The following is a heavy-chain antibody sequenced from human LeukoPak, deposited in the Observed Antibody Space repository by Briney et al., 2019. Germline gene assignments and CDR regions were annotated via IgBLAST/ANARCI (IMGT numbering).Heavy chain of an antibody. CDR2: IIPIFGTA. D-gene: IGHD3-22*01. CDR3: ARGTDGYYDSSGSMAPFDP. J-gene: IGHJ5*02. V-gene: IGHV1-69*13. CDR1: GGTFSSYA. Sequence: GASVKVSCKASGGTFSSYAISWVRQAPGQGLEWIGGIIPIFGTANYAQKFQGRVTITADESTSTAYMELSSLRSEDTAVYYCARGTDGYYDSSGSMAPFDPWGQGTLVTVSS.